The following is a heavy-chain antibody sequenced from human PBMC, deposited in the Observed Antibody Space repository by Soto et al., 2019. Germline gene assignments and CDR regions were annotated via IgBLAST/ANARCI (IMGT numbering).Heavy chain of an antibody. V-gene: IGHV4-34*01. D-gene: IGHD5-18*01. CDR3: ARTRGNSYGYSPLAGRRFDY. J-gene: IGHJ4*02. CDR1: GGSFRGSY. CDR2: INHSGST. Sequence: SQTLSLTCAVYGGSFRGSYWSWIRQPPGKGLEWIGEINHSGSTNYNPSLKSRVTISVDTSKNQFSLKLSSVTAADTAVYYCARTRGNSYGYSPLAGRRFDYWGQGTLVTVSS.